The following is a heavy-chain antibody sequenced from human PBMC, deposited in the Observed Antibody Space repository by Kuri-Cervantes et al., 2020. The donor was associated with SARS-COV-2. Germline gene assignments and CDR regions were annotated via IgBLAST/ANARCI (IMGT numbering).Heavy chain of an antibody. CDR3: ARLYSSSWYGSLGKQIDY. V-gene: IGHV4-59*12. J-gene: IGHJ4*02. D-gene: IGHD6-13*01. CDR1: GFTFSSYA. Sequence: ESLKISCAASGFTFSSYAMSWVRQAPGKGLEWVGYNYYSGSTNSNPSLKSRVTISVDTSKNQFSLKLSSVTAADTAVYYCARLYSSSWYGSLGKQIDYWGQGTLVTVSS. CDR2: NYYSGST.